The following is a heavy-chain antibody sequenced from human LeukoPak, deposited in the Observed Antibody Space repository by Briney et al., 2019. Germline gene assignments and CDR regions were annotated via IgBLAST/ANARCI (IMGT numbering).Heavy chain of an antibody. D-gene: IGHD5-24*01. Sequence: GGSLRLSCAASGFTVSSNYMSWVRQAPGKGLEWVSAISGSGGSTYYADSVKGRFTISRDNSKNTLYLQMNSLRAEDTAVYYCAKDLSRRDGYRQTFDYWGQGTLVTVSS. V-gene: IGHV3-23*01. J-gene: IGHJ4*02. CDR3: AKDLSRRDGYRQTFDY. CDR1: GFTVSSNY. CDR2: ISGSGGST.